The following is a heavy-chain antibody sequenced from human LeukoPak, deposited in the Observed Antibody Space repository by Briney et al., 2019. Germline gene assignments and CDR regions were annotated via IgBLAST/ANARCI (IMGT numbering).Heavy chain of an antibody. V-gene: IGHV3-49*03. J-gene: IGHJ5*02. D-gene: IGHD3-10*01. CDR2: IRSEPYGAKT. CDR3: ARELWFGDFFSRFDP. CDR1: GFTFGDYS. Sequence: GGSLRLSCTGSGFTFGDYSMSWFRQAPGKGLEWLGLIRSEPYGAKTEYAASVKGRFTISRDDSNNTAFLQVNSLKTEDTAVYYCARELWFGDFFSRFDPWGQGTLVIVSS.